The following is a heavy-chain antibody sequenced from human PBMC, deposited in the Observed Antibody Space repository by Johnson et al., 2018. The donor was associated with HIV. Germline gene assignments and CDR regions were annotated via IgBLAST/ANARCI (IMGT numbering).Heavy chain of an antibody. CDR2: ISYDGSNK. CDR1: GFTFSSYA. V-gene: IGHV3-30*04. D-gene: IGHD3-22*01. Sequence: VQLVESGGGVVQPGRSLRLSCAASGFTFSSYAMHWVRQAPGKGLEWVAVISYDGSNKYYADSVKGRFTISRDNSNNTLYLEMNSLRAEDTAVYYCAKDTGAYYDTFLAFDIWGQGTMVTVSS. J-gene: IGHJ3*02. CDR3: AKDTGAYYDTFLAFDI.